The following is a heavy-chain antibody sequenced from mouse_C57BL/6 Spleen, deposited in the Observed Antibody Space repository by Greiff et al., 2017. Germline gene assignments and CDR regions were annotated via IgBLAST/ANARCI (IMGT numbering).Heavy chain of an antibody. CDR3: TGPSAWFAY. CDR2: INPNNGGT. V-gene: IGHV1-26*01. J-gene: IGHJ3*01. CDR1: GYTFTDYY. Sequence: VQLQQSGPELVKPGASVKISCKASGYTFTDYYMNWVKQSHGKSLEWIGDINPNNGGTSYNQKFKGKATLTVDKSSSTAYMELRSLTSEDSAVYYCTGPSAWFAYWGQGTLVTVSA. D-gene: IGHD3-1*01.